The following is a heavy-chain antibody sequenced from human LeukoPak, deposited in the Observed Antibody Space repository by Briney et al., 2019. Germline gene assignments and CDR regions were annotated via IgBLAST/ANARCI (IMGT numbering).Heavy chain of an antibody. CDR3: ALAAMVGGRVDY. J-gene: IGHJ4*02. V-gene: IGHV4-34*01. CDR2: INHSGST. CDR1: GGSFSGYY. D-gene: IGHD5-18*01. Sequence: SETLSLTCAVYGGSFSGYYWSWIRQPPGKGLEWIGEINHSGSTNYNPSLKSRVTISVDTSKNQFSLKLSSVTAADTAVYNCALAAMVGGRVDYWGQGTLVTVSS.